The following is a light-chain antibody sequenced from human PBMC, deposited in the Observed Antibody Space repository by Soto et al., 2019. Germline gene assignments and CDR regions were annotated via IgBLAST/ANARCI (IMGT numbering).Light chain of an antibody. CDR1: STNVGGYNF. CDR3: SSYTTNSIYL. J-gene: IGLJ2*01. Sequence: QSALTQPASVSGSPGQSITISCTGTSTNVGGYNFVSWYQHHPGKAPKLIIYDVSNRPSGISNRFSGSKSGNSASLTISGLQAEDEAVYYCSSYTTNSIYLFGGGTKVTVL. V-gene: IGLV2-14*03. CDR2: DVS.